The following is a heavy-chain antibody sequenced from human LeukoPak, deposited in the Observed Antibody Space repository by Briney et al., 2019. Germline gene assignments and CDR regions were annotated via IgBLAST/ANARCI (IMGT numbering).Heavy chain of an antibody. CDR2: INHSGST. J-gene: IGHJ4*02. CDR3: ARGADSGYDYFDY. D-gene: IGHD5-12*01. Sequence: SETLSLTCAVYGGSFSGYYWSWIRQPPGKGLEWIREINHSGSTNYNPSLKSRVTISVNTSKNQFSLKLSSVTAADTAVYYCARGADSGYDYFDYWGQGTLVTVSS. V-gene: IGHV4-34*01. CDR1: GGSFSGYY.